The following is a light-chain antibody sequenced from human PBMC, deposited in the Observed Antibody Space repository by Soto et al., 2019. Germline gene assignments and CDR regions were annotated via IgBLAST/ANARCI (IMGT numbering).Light chain of an antibody. J-gene: IGKJ1*01. CDR2: KAS. Sequence: DIQMTQSPSTLSGAAAPRANITFCSSQTISSWLAWYQQKPGKAPKLLIYKASTLKSGVPSRFSGSGSGTEFTLTISSLQTDDFATYYCKHYNSYSEAFGQGTKVDIK. CDR1: QTISSW. V-gene: IGKV1-5*03. CDR3: KHYNSYSEA.